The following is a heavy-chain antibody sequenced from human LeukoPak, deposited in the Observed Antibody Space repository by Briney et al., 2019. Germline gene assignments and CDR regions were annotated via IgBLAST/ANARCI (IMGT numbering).Heavy chain of an antibody. Sequence: SETLSLTCSVSGDSVTGFYWSWIRQPPGKGLEWIGYVYFTGSTNYNPSLKSRVTISIDMSKKQFSMKLSSVTAAGTAVYYCARFLSREFDYWGQGTLVTVSS. CDR2: VYFTGST. D-gene: IGHD1-26*01. V-gene: IGHV4-59*02. CDR3: ARFLSREFDY. CDR1: GDSVTGFY. J-gene: IGHJ4*02.